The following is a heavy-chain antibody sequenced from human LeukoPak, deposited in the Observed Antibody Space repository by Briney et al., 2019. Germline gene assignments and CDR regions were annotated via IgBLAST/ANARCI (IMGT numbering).Heavy chain of an antibody. CDR1: GDSISSGDYY. V-gene: IGHV4-39*01. CDR3: ARRPKRYYDSSGYYRHRDY. D-gene: IGHD3-22*01. J-gene: IGHJ4*02. CDR2: MSYSGSA. Sequence: SSETLSLTCTVSGDSISSGDYYWGWIRQPPGKGLEWIGSMSYSGSAYYNPSLKSRVTISVDTSKNQFPLRLSSVTAADTAVYYCARRPKRYYDSSGYYRHRDYWGQGTLVTVSS.